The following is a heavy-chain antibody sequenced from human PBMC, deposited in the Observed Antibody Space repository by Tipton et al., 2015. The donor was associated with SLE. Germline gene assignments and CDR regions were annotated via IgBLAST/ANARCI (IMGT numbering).Heavy chain of an antibody. D-gene: IGHD3-22*01. CDR2: IHYSGGT. Sequence: TLSLTCSVSGVSIGSYYWSWIRQPPGKGLEWIGYIHYSGGTNYNPSLESRVTMSVDTSNNQFSLRLRSVTAADSAVYYCARGDTDGESSGIPGDYWGQGTMVTVSS. CDR1: GVSIGSYY. J-gene: IGHJ4*02. V-gene: IGHV4-59*01. CDR3: ARGDTDGESSGIPGDY.